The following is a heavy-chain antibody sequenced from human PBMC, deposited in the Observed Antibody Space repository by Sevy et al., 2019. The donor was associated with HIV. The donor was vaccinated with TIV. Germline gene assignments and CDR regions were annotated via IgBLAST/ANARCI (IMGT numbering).Heavy chain of an antibody. J-gene: IGHJ4*02. V-gene: IGHV3-48*01. D-gene: IGHD6-13*01. CDR2: ISSSSSTI. CDR3: ARSQGSSSWEYYFDY. CDR1: GFTFSSYS. Sequence: GGSLRPSCAASGFTFSSYSMNWVRQAPGKGLEWVSYISSSSSTIYYADSVKGRFTISRDNAKNSLYLQMNSLRAEDTAVYYCARSQGSSSWEYYFDYWGQGTLVTVSS.